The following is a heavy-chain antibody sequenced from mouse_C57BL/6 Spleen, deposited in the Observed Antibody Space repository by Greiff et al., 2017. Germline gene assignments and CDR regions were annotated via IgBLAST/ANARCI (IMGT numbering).Heavy chain of an antibody. CDR3: ARHAPIYYGNRNWYFDV. Sequence: QVQLQQSGAELVKPGASVKLSCKASGYTFTEYTIHWVKQRSGQGLGWIGWFYPGSGSLKYNEKFKDKATLTADKSSSTVYMELSRLTSEDSAVYFCARHAPIYYGNRNWYFDVWGTGTTVTVSS. CDR1: GYTFTEYT. V-gene: IGHV1-62-2*01. J-gene: IGHJ1*03. D-gene: IGHD2-1*01. CDR2: FYPGSGSL.